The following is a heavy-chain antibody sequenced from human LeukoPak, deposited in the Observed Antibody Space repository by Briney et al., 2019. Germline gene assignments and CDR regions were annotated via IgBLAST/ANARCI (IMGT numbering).Heavy chain of an antibody. CDR3: ARDAGLTGRAFDI. Sequence: GGSLRLSCAASGFTFSSYGMHWARQAPGKGLEWVAVIWYDGSNKYYADSVKGRFTISRDNSKNTLYLQMNSLRAEDTAVYYCARDAGLTGRAFDIWGQGTMVTVSS. J-gene: IGHJ3*02. D-gene: IGHD7-27*01. CDR1: GFTFSSYG. CDR2: IWYDGSNK. V-gene: IGHV3-33*01.